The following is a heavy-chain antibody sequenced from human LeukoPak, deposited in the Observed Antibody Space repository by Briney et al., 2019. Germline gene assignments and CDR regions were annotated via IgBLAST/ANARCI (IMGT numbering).Heavy chain of an antibody. CDR3: ARAPGIRDAFDI. D-gene: IGHD3-3*02. CDR2: IYSGGTT. J-gene: IGHJ3*02. Sequence: GGSLRLSCAASGFTFSSYAMSWVRQAPGKGLEWVSFIYSGGTTYYADSVKGRFTISRDNSKNTLYLQMNSLRAEDTALYYCARAPGIRDAFDIWGQGTMVTVSS. V-gene: IGHV3-23*01. CDR1: GFTFSSYA.